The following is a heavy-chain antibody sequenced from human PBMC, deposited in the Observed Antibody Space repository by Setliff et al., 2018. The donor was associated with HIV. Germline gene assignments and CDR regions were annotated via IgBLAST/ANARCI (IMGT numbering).Heavy chain of an antibody. CDR1: GGSISSSNW. V-gene: IGHV4-4*02. J-gene: IGHJ4*02. Sequence: PSETLSLTCAVSGGSISSSNWWSWVRQPPGKGLEWIGSIYYNGDTYYNPSLRSRLMISVDTSKSQFSLRLSSVTAADTAVYYCARDAVYGDYPSFWGQGTLVTVSS. CDR3: ARDAVYGDYPSF. CDR2: IYYNGDT. D-gene: IGHD4-17*01.